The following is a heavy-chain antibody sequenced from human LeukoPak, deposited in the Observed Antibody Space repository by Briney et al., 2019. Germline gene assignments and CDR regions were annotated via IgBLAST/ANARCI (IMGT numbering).Heavy chain of an antibody. CDR3: ARGYGDNSGAFDI. V-gene: IGHV4-30-2*01. D-gene: IGHD4-23*01. Sequence: SQTLSLTCAVSGGSMIVAAYSWSWIRQPPGKGLEWIGYIYHTGRTSYNPSLKSRVTISVDRSKNQFSLKLNSVTAADTAVYYCARGYGDNSGAFDIWGQGTMVTVPS. CDR2: IYHTGRT. J-gene: IGHJ3*02. CDR1: GGSMIVAAYS.